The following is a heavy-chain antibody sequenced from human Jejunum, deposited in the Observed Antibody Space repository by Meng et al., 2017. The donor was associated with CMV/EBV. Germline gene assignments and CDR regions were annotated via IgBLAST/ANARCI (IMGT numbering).Heavy chain of an antibody. V-gene: IGHV4-30-4*08. CDR1: GGSITTSDSY. J-gene: IGHJ4*02. Sequence: GGSITTSDSYWRWIRPPPGKGLEWIGFIFYSGSTYYNPSLKNRVAISVDTSDNQFSLSLNSVTAADTAVYFCARASVGGSGSMDYWGQGRLVTVSS. CDR2: IFYSGST. CDR3: ARASVGGSGSMDY. D-gene: IGHD3-10*01.